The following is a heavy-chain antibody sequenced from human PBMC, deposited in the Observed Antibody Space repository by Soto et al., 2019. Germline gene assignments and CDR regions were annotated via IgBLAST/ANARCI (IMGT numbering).Heavy chain of an antibody. CDR1: GGSVSDKTYD. Sequence: SETLSFTCSVSGGSVSDKTYDWSWIRQPPGKRLEWIGYVYYSGTTNYNPSLKSRVTISVDLSKNRFSLRLSSVTTADTALYYCARTTAVPNTLRSRYFFDYWGQGTLVTVSS. D-gene: IGHD4-17*01. V-gene: IGHV4-61*01. CDR3: ARTTAVPNTLRSRYFFDY. J-gene: IGHJ4*02. CDR2: VYYSGTT.